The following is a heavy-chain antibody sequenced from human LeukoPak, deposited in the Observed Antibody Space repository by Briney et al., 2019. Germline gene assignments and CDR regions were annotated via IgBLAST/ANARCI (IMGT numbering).Heavy chain of an antibody. CDR2: IKQDGSKK. D-gene: IGHD6-13*01. V-gene: IGHV3-7*03. Sequence: GGSLRLSCVASGFPFSSYWMTWVRQAPGKGLEWVANIKQDGSKKSYVDSVKGRFTISRDNALNSLYLQMNSLRAEDTAIYYCARSIPYGTTWYGRSDYWGQGTLVTVSS. CDR1: GFPFSSYW. J-gene: IGHJ4*02. CDR3: ARSIPYGTTWYGRSDY.